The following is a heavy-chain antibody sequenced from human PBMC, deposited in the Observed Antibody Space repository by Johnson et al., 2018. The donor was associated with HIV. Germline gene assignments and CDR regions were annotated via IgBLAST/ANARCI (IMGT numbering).Heavy chain of an antibody. V-gene: IGHV3-30*04. D-gene: IGHD5-18*01. CDR2: ISYDGSNK. CDR3: ASPYSADAFDI. J-gene: IGHJ3*02. CDR1: GFTFSSYA. Sequence: QVQLVESGGDLIQPGGSLRLSCAASGFTFSSYAMHWVRQAPGKGLEWVAVISYDGSNKYYADSVKGRFTISRDNSKNTLYLQMNSLRAEDTAVYYCASPYSADAFDIWGQGTMVTVSS.